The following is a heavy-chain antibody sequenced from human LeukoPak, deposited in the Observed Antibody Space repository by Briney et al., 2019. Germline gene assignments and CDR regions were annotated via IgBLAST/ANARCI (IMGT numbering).Heavy chain of an antibody. CDR2: ISSSGSPI. J-gene: IGHJ6*02. CDR1: GYTFSDYY. Sequence: GGSLRLSCAASGYTFSDYYMRWIREAPGRGLEGVSYISSSGSPISYADSVKGRSTISRDNTKNSLYLQMNSLRAEDTAVYYCARHQHYGMDVWGQGTTVTVSS. CDR3: ARHQHYGMDV. V-gene: IGHV3-11*01.